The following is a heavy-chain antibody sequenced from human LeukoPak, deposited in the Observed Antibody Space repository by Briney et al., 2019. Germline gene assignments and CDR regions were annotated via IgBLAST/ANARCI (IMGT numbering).Heavy chain of an antibody. D-gene: IGHD6-13*01. V-gene: IGHV1-46*01. CDR3: ATATYSSSWYFCQHNWFDP. Sequence: ASVKVSCKASGYTFTSYYMHWVRQAPGQGLEWMGLINPTGGSTGYAQKFQGRVTMTRDMSTSTDYMELSRLRSDDTAVYYCATATYSSSWYFCQHNWFDPWGQGTLVTVSS. J-gene: IGHJ5*02. CDR1: GYTFTSYY. CDR2: INPTGGST.